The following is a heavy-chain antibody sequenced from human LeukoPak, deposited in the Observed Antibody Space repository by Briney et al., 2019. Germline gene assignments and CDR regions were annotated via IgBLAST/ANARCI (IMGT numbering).Heavy chain of an antibody. CDR1: GDSITSRNYL. CDR3: ARGYTSANDYAFDI. J-gene: IGHJ3*02. CDR2: IYYSGKT. V-gene: IGHV4-39*01. D-gene: IGHD5-12*01. Sequence: PSETLSLTCTVSGDSITSRNYLWGWIRQPPGKGLEYIASIYYSGKTYHNPSLRSRVTMSIDSSENQFSLKLSAVTAADTAVYYCARGYTSANDYAFDIWGQGTMVTVSS.